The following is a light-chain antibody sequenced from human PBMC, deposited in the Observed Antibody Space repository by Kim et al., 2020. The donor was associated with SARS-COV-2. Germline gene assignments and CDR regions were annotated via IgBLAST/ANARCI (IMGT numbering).Light chain of an antibody. CDR3: QAWDNSVWV. V-gene: IGLV3-1*01. CDR1: NLGTKY. J-gene: IGLJ3*02. Sequence: SVSPGQTASITCSGDNLGTKYACWYQQTAGQSPVLLLYQDNKRPSGIPERFSGTNSGNTATLTISGTQTVDEAIYYCQAWDNSVWVFGGGTKVTVL. CDR2: QDN.